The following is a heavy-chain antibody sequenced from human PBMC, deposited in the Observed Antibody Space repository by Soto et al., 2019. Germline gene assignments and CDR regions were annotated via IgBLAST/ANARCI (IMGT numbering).Heavy chain of an antibody. Sequence: ASVKVSCKVSGYTLTELSMHWVRQAPGKGLEWMGGFDPEDGETIYAQKFQGRVTMTEDTSTDTAYMELSSLRSEDTAVYYCATGKSVVFAFDIWGQGTMVTVSS. CDR2: FDPEDGET. J-gene: IGHJ3*02. D-gene: IGHD2-15*01. V-gene: IGHV1-24*01. CDR1: GYTLTELS. CDR3: ATGKSVVFAFDI.